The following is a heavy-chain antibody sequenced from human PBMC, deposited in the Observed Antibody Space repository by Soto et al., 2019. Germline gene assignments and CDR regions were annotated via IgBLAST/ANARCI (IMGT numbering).Heavy chain of an antibody. J-gene: IGHJ3*02. Sequence: EVQLLESGGGLVQPGGSLRLSCAASGCTFSSYAMSWVRQAPGKGLEWVSAISGSGGSAYYANSVKGRFTISRDNSKNTLYLQMSSLRAEDTAVYYCAKVPFASLFGEPLDDFDIWGQGTTVTVSS. CDR1: GCTFSSYA. V-gene: IGHV3-23*01. D-gene: IGHD2-21*01. CDR2: ISGSGGSA. CDR3: AKVPFASLFGEPLDDFDI.